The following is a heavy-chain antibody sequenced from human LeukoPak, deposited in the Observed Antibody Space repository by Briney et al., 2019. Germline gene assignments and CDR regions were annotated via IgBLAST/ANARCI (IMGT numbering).Heavy chain of an antibody. D-gene: IGHD3-22*01. J-gene: IGHJ4*02. V-gene: IGHV1-8*01. CDR3: ARDPIGSGYPFDY. CDR2: MNPNSGNT. CDR1: GYTFTSYD. Sequence: ASVKVSCKASGYTFTSYDINWVRQAPGQGLEWMGWMNPNSGNTGYAQKFQGRGTITTGESTSTAYMELSSLRSEDTAVYYCARDPIGSGYPFDYWGQGTLVTVSS.